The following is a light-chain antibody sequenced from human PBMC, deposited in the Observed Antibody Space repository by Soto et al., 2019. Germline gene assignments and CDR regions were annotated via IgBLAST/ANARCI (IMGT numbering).Light chain of an antibody. CDR1: SSNIGAGYD. CDR3: QSYDSSLSDWV. J-gene: IGLJ3*02. CDR2: GNS. V-gene: IGLV1-40*01. Sequence: QSVLTQPPSVSGAPGQRVTISCTGSSSNIGAGYDVHWYQQLPGTAPKLLIYGNSNRTSGVPDLFSGSKSGTSASLAITGLQAEDEADYYCQSYDSSLSDWVFGGGTKLTVL.